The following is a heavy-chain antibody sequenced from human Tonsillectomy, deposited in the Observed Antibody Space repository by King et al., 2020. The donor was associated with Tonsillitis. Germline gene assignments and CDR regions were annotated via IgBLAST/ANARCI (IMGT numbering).Heavy chain of an antibody. CDR1: GFTFSNYG. D-gene: IGHD3-22*01. CDR2: ISYDGSNE. J-gene: IGHJ4*02. CDR3: AKEKTYYYGTSGQGIPYY. V-gene: IGHV3-30*18. Sequence: VQLVESGGGVVQPGRSLRLSCAASGFTFSNYGMHWVRQAPGKGLEWVAVISYDGSNEYYVDSVKGRFTISRDNSKNTLYLQMNSLRAEDTAVYYCAKEKTYYYGTSGQGIPYYWGQGTLVTVSS.